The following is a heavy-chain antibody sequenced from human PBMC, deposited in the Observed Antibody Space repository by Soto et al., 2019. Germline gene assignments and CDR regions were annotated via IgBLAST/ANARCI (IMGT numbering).Heavy chain of an antibody. V-gene: IGHV3-23*01. D-gene: IGHD2-21*02. CDR1: GFTYNSYG. J-gene: IGHJ4*02. Sequence: EVQLLESGGGLVQPGGSLRLSCAGSGFTYNSYGMTWVRQAPGKGLEWVAVISSSGSATYYADSVKGRFTISRDNFKNTAYLQMTSQRGEDTAIYFCARPESRDCWHLDIWGQGTMVTVSS. CDR2: ISSSGSAT. CDR3: ARPESRDCWHLDI.